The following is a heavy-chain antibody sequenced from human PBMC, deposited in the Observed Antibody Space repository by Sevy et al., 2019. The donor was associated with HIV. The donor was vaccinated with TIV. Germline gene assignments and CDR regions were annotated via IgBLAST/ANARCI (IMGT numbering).Heavy chain of an antibody. D-gene: IGHD3-3*01. CDR2: IKQDGSEK. CDR1: GFTFSSYW. V-gene: IGHV3-7*01. CDR3: ARDVGYDFSSGYYSAFDI. Sequence: GGSLRLSCAASGFTFSSYWMSWVRQAPGKGLEWVANIKQDGSEKYYVDSVKDRFTISRDNAKNSLYLQMNSLRAEDTAVYYCARDVGYDFSSGYYSAFDIWGQRTMVTVSS. J-gene: IGHJ3*02.